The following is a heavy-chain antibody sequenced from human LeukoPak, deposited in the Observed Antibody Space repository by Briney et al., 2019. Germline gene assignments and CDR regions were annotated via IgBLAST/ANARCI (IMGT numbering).Heavy chain of an antibody. V-gene: IGHV4-59*12. CDR1: GGSITSYY. CDR3: ARAIPGIAAAGIFDY. CDR2: IYHSGST. Sequence: SETLSLTCTVSGGSITSYYWSWIRQPPGKGLEWIGYIYHSGSTYYNPSLKSRVTISVDRSKNQFSLKLSSVTAADTAVYYCARAIPGIAAAGIFDYWGQGTLVTVSS. J-gene: IGHJ4*02. D-gene: IGHD6-13*01.